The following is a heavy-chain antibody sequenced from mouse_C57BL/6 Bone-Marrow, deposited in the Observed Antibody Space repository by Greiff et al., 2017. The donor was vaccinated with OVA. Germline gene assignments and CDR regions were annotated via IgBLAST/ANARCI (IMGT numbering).Heavy chain of an antibody. V-gene: IGHV14-1*01. CDR3: TGDPNYYGSSHWYFDV. Sequence: EVKLMESGAELVRPGASVKLSCTASGFNIKDYYMHWVKQRPEQGLEWIGRIDPEDGDTEYAPKFQGKATMTADTSSNTAYLQLSSLTSEDTAVYYCTGDPNYYGSSHWYFDVWGTGTTVTVSS. D-gene: IGHD1-1*01. J-gene: IGHJ1*03. CDR2: IDPEDGDT. CDR1: GFNIKDYY.